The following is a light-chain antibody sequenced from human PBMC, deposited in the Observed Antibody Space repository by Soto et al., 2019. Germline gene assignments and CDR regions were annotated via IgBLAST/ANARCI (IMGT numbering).Light chain of an antibody. CDR1: QTISSSY. Sequence: EVVLTQSPGTLSLSPGERATLSCRASQTISSSYLAWYQQRPGQAPRVLIYGSSSRATGIPDRFSGSGSGTDFTLTITRLEPEDFALYFCQQCATSPWTFGQGTKVDIK. CDR3: QQCATSPWT. V-gene: IGKV3-20*01. CDR2: GSS. J-gene: IGKJ1*01.